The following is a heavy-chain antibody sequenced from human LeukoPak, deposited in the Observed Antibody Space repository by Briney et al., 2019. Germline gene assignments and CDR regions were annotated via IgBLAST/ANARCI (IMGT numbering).Heavy chain of an antibody. V-gene: IGHV3-23*01. D-gene: IGHD2-8*02. CDR3: ATYRQVLLPFES. Sequence: PGGSLRLSCAVSGFTFDDYAMHWVRQVPGKGLEWVSSIFPSGGEIHYADSVRGRFTISRDNSKSTLSLQMNSLRAEDTAIYYCATYRQVLLPFESWGQGTLVTVSS. CDR1: GFTFDDYA. CDR2: IFPSGGEI. J-gene: IGHJ4*02.